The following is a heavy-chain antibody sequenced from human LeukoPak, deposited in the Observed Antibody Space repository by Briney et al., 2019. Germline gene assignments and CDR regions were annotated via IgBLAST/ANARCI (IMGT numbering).Heavy chain of an antibody. Sequence: PGGSLRLSCAASGFTFSSYWMHWVRQAPGKGLEWVANIKQDGSEIYYVDSVKGRFTISRDNAKNSLYLQMNSLRAEDTAVYYCARDRHYYGMDVWGQGTTVTVSS. CDR2: IKQDGSEI. CDR3: ARDRHYYGMDV. CDR1: GFTFSSYW. V-gene: IGHV3-7*01. J-gene: IGHJ6*02.